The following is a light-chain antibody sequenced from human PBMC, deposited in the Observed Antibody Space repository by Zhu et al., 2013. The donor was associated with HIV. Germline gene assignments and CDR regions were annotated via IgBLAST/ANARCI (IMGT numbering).Light chain of an antibody. CDR3: LQDHNYPWT. CDR2: DAA. Sequence: DIQMTQSPSTLSASVGDRVTITCRASQSISTWLAWYQQQAGKAPKLLIYDAASLERGVPSRFSGSGSGTEFTLTISSLEPDDFATYYCLQDHNYPWTFGQGTKVEI. J-gene: IGKJ1*01. V-gene: IGKV1-5*01. CDR1: QSISTW.